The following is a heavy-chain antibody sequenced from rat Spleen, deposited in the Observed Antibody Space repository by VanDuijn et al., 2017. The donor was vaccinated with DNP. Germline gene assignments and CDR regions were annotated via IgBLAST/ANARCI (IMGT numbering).Heavy chain of an antibody. CDR3: VREQHFYFDY. D-gene: IGHD1-10*01. CDR1: GFTFSDYA. Sequence: EVQLVESGGGLVLPGWSLRLSCAASGFTFSDYAMAWVRQAPTKGLEWVASISINGKYIYYRDSVKGRFTVSRDNAKSSLFLQMDSLKSEDTATYYCVREQHFYFDYWGQGVMVTVSS. J-gene: IGHJ2*01. V-gene: IGHV5-20*01. CDR2: ISINGKYI.